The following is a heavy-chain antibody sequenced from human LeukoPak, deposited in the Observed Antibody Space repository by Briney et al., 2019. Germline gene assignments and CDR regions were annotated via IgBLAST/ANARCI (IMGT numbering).Heavy chain of an antibody. D-gene: IGHD3-3*01. Sequence: GGSLRLSCAASGFTFSSYSMNWVRQAPGKGLEWVSSISSSSSYIYYADSVKGRFTISRDNAKNSLYLQMNSLRAEDTAVYYCARDGVAFWSGYSSFGYWGQGTLVTVSS. CDR2: ISSSSSYI. J-gene: IGHJ4*02. V-gene: IGHV3-21*01. CDR3: ARDGVAFWSGYSSFGY. CDR1: GFTFSSYS.